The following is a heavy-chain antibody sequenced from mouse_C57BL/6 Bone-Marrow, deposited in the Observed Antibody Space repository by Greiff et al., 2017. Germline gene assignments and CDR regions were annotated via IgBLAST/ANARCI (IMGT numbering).Heavy chain of an antibody. J-gene: IGHJ3*01. V-gene: IGHV1-59*01. CDR1: GYTFTSYW. CDR3: ARLEWLLRGGFAY. D-gene: IGHD2-3*01. Sequence: QVQLQQPGAELVRPGTSVKLSCKASGYTFTSYWMHWVKQRPGQGLEWIGVIDPSDSYTNYNQKFKGKATLTVDTSSSTAYMQLRSLASEDSAVYYCARLEWLLRGGFAYWGQGTLVTVSA. CDR2: IDPSDSYT.